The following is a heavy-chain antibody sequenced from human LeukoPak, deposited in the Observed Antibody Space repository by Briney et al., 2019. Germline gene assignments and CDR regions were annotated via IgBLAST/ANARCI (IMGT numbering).Heavy chain of an antibody. J-gene: IGHJ4*02. Sequence: GGSLRLSCAASGFTFSSYSMNWVRQAPGKGLEWVSSISSSSSYIYYADSVKGRFTISRDNAKNSLYLQMNSLRAEDTAVYYCARGLSRGDYYDSSGYYDSFDYWGQGTLVTVSS. D-gene: IGHD3-22*01. CDR2: ISSSSSYI. V-gene: IGHV3-21*01. CDR3: ARGLSRGDYYDSSGYYDSFDY. CDR1: GFTFSSYS.